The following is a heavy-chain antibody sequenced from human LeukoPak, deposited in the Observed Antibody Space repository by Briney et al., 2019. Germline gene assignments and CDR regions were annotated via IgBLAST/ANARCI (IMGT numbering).Heavy chain of an antibody. CDR3: WSHTISLAGWFNT. D-gene: IGHD6-19*01. CDR1: GGPISSYY. J-gene: IGHJ5*02. V-gene: IGHV4-59*08. CDR2: IYYSGST. Sequence: SETLTLTCTVSGGPISSYYWSCIRQPPGRGLEWIGYIYYSGSTNYNPSLKSRVTILVNTSKNQFSLKLSSVTAADNAVIYWWSHTISLAGWFNTRGQGKLVTVSS.